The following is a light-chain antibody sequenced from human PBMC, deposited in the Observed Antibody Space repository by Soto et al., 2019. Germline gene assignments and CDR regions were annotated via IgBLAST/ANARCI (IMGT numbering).Light chain of an antibody. V-gene: IGKV3-15*01. CDR3: QQYNFWPPLT. J-gene: IGKJ4*01. CDR2: DAS. CDR1: QSVNSN. Sequence: EIVMTQSPATLSVSPGERATLSCRASQSVNSNFAWYRQKPGQAPRLLIPDASTRATGVPARFSGSGSGTEFTLPISSLQSEDSGIYYCQQYNFWPPLTFGGGTKVEIK.